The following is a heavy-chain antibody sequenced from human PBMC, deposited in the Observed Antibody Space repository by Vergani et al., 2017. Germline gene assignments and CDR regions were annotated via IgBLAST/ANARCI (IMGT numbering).Heavy chain of an antibody. CDR3: ASRDITIVGVVIIRGYYYYGMDV. V-gene: IGHV1-69*12. D-gene: IGHD3-3*01. Sequence: QVQLEQSGAEVKKPGSSVTVSCRASGGTFSSYAISWVRQAPGQGLEWMGGIIPIFGTANYAQKFQGRVTITADESTSTAYMELSSLRSEDTAVYYCASRDITIVGVVIIRGYYYYGMDVWVQGTTVTVSS. J-gene: IGHJ6*02. CDR2: IIPIFGTA. CDR1: GGTFSSYA.